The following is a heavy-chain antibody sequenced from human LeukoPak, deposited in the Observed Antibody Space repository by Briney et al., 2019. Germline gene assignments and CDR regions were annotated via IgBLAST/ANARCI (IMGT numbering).Heavy chain of an antibody. V-gene: IGHV4-59*01. CDR2: IYYSGST. CDR3: ARTRTRFDY. Sequence: SETLSLTCTVSGVSISGYYWSWIRQPPGKGLEWIGYIYYSGSTNYNPSLKSRVTISVDTSKNQFSLKLSSVTAADTAVYYCARTRTRFDYWGQGTLVTVSS. D-gene: IGHD1-14*01. J-gene: IGHJ4*02. CDR1: GVSISGYY.